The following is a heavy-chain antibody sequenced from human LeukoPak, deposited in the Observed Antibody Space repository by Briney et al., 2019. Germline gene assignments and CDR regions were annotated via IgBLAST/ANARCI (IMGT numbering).Heavy chain of an antibody. Sequence: PGGSLRLSCAASGFTFSTYWMHWVRQAPGKGLLWVSRINSDGSSTSYADSVKGRFTISRDNAKNTLYLQMNSLRAEDTAVYYCARVPTYYHDSGSYPAHWYFDLWGRGTLVTVSS. V-gene: IGHV3-74*01. CDR2: INSDGSST. J-gene: IGHJ2*01. CDR3: ARVPTYYHDSGSYPAHWYFDL. D-gene: IGHD3-22*01. CDR1: GFTFSTYW.